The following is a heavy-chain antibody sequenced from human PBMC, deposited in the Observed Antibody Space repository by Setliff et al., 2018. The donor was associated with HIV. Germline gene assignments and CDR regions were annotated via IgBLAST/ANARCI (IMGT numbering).Heavy chain of an antibody. CDR1: GGSISSGGYY. CDR2: IHYSGST. V-gene: IGHV4-31*03. CDR3: ARNSKNWDYPVEYYDYYMDV. Sequence: SETLSLTCTVSGGSISSGGYYWSWIRQHPGKGLEWIGYIHYSGSTYFNPSLKSRVTISLDTSKNQFSLKVSSMTAADTAVYYCARNSKNWDYPVEYYDYYMDVWGTGTTVTVSS. D-gene: IGHD1-7*01. J-gene: IGHJ6*03.